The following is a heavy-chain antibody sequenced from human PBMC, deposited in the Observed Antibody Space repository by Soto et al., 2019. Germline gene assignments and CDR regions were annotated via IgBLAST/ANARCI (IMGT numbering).Heavy chain of an antibody. Sequence: QVQLVQSGAEVKKPGSSVKVSCKASGGTFSSYTISWVRQTPGQGLEWMGRIIPILGIANYAQKFQGRVPITADKSTSTAYMELSSLRSEDTAVYYCATSAGSYVEMWAFDIWGQGTMVTVSS. J-gene: IGHJ3*02. D-gene: IGHD6-6*01. CDR2: IIPILGIA. CDR1: GGTFSSYT. CDR3: ATSAGSYVEMWAFDI. V-gene: IGHV1-69*02.